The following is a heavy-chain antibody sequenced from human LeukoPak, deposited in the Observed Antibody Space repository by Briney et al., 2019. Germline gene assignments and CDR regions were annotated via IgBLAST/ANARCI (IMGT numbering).Heavy chain of an antibody. CDR3: ARPLGQGNEYGMDV. Sequence: PSEPLSLTCAVYGGSFSGYYWSWIRQSPGKGLEWIGEINHSGSTNYNPSLKSRVTISVDTSKNQFSLKLTSVTAADTAVYYCARPLGQGNEYGMDVWGQGTTVTVSS. J-gene: IGHJ6*02. V-gene: IGHV4-34*01. CDR2: INHSGST. D-gene: IGHD1-1*01. CDR1: GGSFSGYY.